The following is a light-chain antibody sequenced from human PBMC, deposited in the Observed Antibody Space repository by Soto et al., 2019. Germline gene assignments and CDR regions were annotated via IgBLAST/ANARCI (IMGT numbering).Light chain of an antibody. CDR2: AAS. V-gene: IGKV3-15*01. CDR3: QQYNNWLRT. J-gene: IGKJ1*01. CDR1: QSVGSN. Sequence: VMTKTPDTLSLSHGERTTLACRASQSVGSNVAWYQQKPGQAPRLLIYAASTRASGVPARFSGSGSGTEFTLTISSLQSEDFAVYYCQQYNNWLRTFGHRTKVDI.